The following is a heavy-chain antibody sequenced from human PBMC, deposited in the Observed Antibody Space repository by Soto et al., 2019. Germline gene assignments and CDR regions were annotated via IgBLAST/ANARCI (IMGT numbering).Heavy chain of an antibody. J-gene: IGHJ6*03. CDR1: GYPFVSYA. V-gene: IGHV1-18*01. CDR2: ISGYNANT. Sequence: QVQLVQSGGEVKKPGASVRVSCKASGYPFVSYAISWVRQAPGQGPEWMGWISGYNANTKYAKKFQVRVNMTTDTSTSTGYMELRSLRSNDTAVYYCARGTIVVAPYFYMDVWGKGTTVTVSS. D-gene: IGHD2-2*01. CDR3: ARGTIVVAPYFYMDV.